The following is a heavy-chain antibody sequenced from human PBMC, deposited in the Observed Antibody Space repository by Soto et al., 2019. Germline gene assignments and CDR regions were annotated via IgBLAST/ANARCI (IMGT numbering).Heavy chain of an antibody. CDR2: INHRGST. D-gene: IGHD3-9*01. J-gene: IGHJ5*02. V-gene: IGHV4-34*01. Sequence: QVQLQQWGAGLLKPSETLSLTCAVYGGSFSGYKWSWIRQPPGKGLEWIGEINHRGSTEYNPSLKSRVTILIDTSKNQFSLTLTSVTAADTALYYCASAVWGYNILTGYYRWFDPWGQGTLVTVSS. CDR3: ASAVWGYNILTGYYRWFDP. CDR1: GGSFSGYK.